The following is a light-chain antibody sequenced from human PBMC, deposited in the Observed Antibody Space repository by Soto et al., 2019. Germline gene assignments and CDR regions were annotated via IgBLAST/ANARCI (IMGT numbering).Light chain of an antibody. Sequence: IVLTQSPATLSVSPGERATLSCRASQSVSSNLAWHQQRPGQAPRLLIYGASTRATGVPARFSGGGSGTEFTLTITSLQSEDFAVYYCRQYDNSPITFGQGTRLEIK. CDR3: RQYDNSPIT. CDR2: GAS. CDR1: QSVSSN. V-gene: IGKV3D-15*02. J-gene: IGKJ5*01.